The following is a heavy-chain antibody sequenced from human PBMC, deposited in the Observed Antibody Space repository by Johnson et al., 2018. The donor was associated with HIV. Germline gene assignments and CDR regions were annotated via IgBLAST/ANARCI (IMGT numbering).Heavy chain of an antibody. Sequence: QVQLVESGGGVVQPGRSLRLSCAASGFTFSSYAMHWVRQAPGKGLEWVAVISYDGGNKYYADSVRGRFTIPRDNSRNTVSLQMIILRPKDTAMYYCASGVTARAPLLIWGQGTMVTVSS. CDR1: GFTFSSYA. D-gene: IGHD6-6*01. CDR2: ISYDGGNK. V-gene: IGHV3-30*14. J-gene: IGHJ3*02. CDR3: ASGVTARAPLLI.